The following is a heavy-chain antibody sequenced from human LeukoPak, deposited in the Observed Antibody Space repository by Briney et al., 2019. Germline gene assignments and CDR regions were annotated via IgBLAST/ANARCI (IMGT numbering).Heavy chain of an antibody. J-gene: IGHJ3*02. Sequence: ASVKVSCKASGYTFTGYYMHWVRQAPGQGLEWMGWINPSSGGTNYAQKFQGRVTMTRDTSISTAYMELSRLRSDDTAVYYCARGDYYDSSGYSLYAFDIWGQGTMVTVSS. CDR1: GYTFTGYY. D-gene: IGHD3-22*01. V-gene: IGHV1-2*02. CDR3: ARGDYYDSSGYSLYAFDI. CDR2: INPSSGGT.